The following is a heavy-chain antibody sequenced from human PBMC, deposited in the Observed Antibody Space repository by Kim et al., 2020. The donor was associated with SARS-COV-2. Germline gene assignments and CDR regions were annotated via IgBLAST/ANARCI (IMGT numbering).Heavy chain of an antibody. Sequence: GGSLRLSCAASGFTFSSYGMHWVRQAPGKGLEWVAVISYDGSNKYYADSVKGRFTISRDNSKNTLYLQMNSLRAEDTAVYYCAKDCNMGYYYGSGSGAFDIWGQGTMVTVSS. J-gene: IGHJ3*02. CDR1: GFTFSSYG. CDR3: AKDCNMGYYYGSGSGAFDI. D-gene: IGHD3-10*01. CDR2: ISYDGSNK. V-gene: IGHV3-30*18.